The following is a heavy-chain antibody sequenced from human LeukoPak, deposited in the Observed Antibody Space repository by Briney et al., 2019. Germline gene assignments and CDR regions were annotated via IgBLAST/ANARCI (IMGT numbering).Heavy chain of an antibody. CDR2: INPNSGGS. CDR1: GYTFTDYY. V-gene: IGHV1-2*06. CDR3: ARDNPPDY. J-gene: IGHJ4*02. Sequence: ASVKVSCKASGYTFTDYYMHWVRQAPGQGLEWMGRINPNSGGSNYAQEFQGRVTMTRDTSISTAYMELNSLRAEDTALYYCARDNPPDYWGQGTLVTVSS.